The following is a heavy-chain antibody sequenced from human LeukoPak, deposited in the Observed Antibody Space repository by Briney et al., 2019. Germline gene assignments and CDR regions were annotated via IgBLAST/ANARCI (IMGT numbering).Heavy chain of an antibody. V-gene: IGHV1-46*01. Sequence: GASVKVPCKASGYTFTGYYMHWVRQAPGQGLEWMGIINPSGGSTSYAQKFQGRVTMTRDMSTSTVYMELSSLRAEDTAVYYCARGGGTFYDFWSGLGAFDIWGQGTMVTVSS. D-gene: IGHD3-3*01. CDR1: GYTFTGYY. CDR3: ARGGGTFYDFWSGLGAFDI. J-gene: IGHJ3*02. CDR2: INPSGGST.